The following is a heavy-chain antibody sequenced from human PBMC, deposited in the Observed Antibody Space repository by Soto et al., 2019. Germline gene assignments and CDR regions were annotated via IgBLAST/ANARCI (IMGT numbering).Heavy chain of an antibody. J-gene: IGHJ4*02. CDR2: ISYDGSNK. V-gene: IGHV3-30*18. CDR3: AKGEGYSDY. CDR1: GFTFSSYG. D-gene: IGHD3-22*01. Sequence: QVQLVESGGGVVQPGRSLRLSCAASGFTFSSYGMHWVRQAPGKGLEWVAVISYDGSNKYYADSVKGRFTISRDNSKNTLYLQMSSLRAEDTAVYYCAKGEGYSDYWGQGTLVTVSS.